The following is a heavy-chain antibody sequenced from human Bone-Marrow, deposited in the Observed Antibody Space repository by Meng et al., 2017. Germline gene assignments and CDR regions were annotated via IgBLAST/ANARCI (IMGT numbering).Heavy chain of an antibody. J-gene: IGHJ5*02. CDR3: AREGGPDKWFDP. V-gene: IGHV1-2*02. CDR2: LNPNGGGT. D-gene: IGHD2-15*01. CDR1: GYTFTGYY. Sequence: QVQGGPSGAEVKKPGASVTVSCKASGYTFTGYYIHWVRQAPGQGLEWMGWLNPNGGGTYYAQQFQGRVTMTRDTSINTAYLELSRLTSADTAVYYCAREGGPDKWFDPWGQGTLVTVSS.